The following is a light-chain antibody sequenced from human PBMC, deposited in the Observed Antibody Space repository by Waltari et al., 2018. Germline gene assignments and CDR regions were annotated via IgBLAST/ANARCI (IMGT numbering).Light chain of an antibody. J-gene: IGLJ3*02. Sequence: QSALTQPASVSGSPGQSITISCSGSSGDVGMFNLVSWYQQPPGKAPQLIIYHVDDRPSGVSSRFAASKSGPTASLTISGLQPEDEADYYCCSYAGNKWLFGGGTKVTVL. CDR1: SGDVGMFNL. CDR3: CSYAGNKWL. CDR2: HVD. V-gene: IGLV2-23*02.